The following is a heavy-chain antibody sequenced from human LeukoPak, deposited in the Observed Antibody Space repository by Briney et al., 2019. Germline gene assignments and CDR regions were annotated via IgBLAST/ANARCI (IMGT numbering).Heavy chain of an antibody. V-gene: IGHV3-23*01. J-gene: IGHJ4*02. CDR3: AKAPFIAVAGTGSYYFDY. CDR2: ISGSGGST. Sequence: GGSLRLSCAASGFTFSSYAMSWVRQAPGKGLEWVSAISGSGGSTYYADSVKGRFTISRDNSKNTLYLQMNSLRAEDTAVYYCAKAPFIAVAGTGSYYFDYWGQGTRVTVSS. D-gene: IGHD6-19*01. CDR1: GFTFSSYA.